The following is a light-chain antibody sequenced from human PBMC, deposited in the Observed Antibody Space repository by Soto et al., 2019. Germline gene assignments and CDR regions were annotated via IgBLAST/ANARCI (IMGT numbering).Light chain of an antibody. CDR2: VAS. CDR1: QPISEY. CDR3: LQHNHYPWT. V-gene: IGKV1-17*01. Sequence: DIQMTQSPSSLSASVGDRVTITCRTSQPISEYLNWYQQKPGKAPKRLIYVASSLQSGVPSRFSGSGSGTEFTLTISSLQPEDFATYFCLQHNHYPWTFGQGTKVDIK. J-gene: IGKJ1*01.